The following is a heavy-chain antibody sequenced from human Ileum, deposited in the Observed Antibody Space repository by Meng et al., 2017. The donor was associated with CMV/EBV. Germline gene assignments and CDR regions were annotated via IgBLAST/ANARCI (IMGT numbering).Heavy chain of an antibody. Sequence: GSLRLSCAASGFTFSSYSMNWVRQAPGKGLEWVSSISSSSSYIYYADSVKGRFTISRDNAKNSLYLQMNSLRAEDTAAYYCAREGSGSYWEFYWGQGTLVTVSS. D-gene: IGHD1-26*01. CDR3: AREGSGSYWEFY. J-gene: IGHJ4*02. V-gene: IGHV3-21*01. CDR1: GFTFSSYS. CDR2: ISSSSSYI.